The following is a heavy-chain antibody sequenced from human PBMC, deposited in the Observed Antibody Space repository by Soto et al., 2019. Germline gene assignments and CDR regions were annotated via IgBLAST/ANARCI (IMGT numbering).Heavy chain of an antibody. CDR1: GFTFSSYW. V-gene: IGHV3-7*05. J-gene: IGHJ4*02. Sequence: EVQLVESGGGLVQPGGSLRLSCAASGFTFSSYWMSWVRQAPGKGLEWVANIKQDGSEKYYVDSVKGRFTISRDNAKNPLYLQMNSLRAEDTAVYYCARDRYSSGWLLDYLGQGTLVTVSS. CDR3: ARDRYSSGWLLDY. D-gene: IGHD6-19*01. CDR2: IKQDGSEK.